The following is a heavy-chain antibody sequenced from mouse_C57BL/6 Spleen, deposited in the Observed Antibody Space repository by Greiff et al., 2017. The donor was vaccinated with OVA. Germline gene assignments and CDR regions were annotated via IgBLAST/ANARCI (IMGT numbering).Heavy chain of an antibody. J-gene: IGHJ2*01. CDR3: ARGSNYGDY. V-gene: IGHV1-55*01. CDR2: IYPGSGST. CDR1: GYTFTSYW. Sequence: QVHVKQPGAELVKPGASVKMSCKASGYTFTSYWITWVKQRPGQGLEWIGDIYPGSGSTNYNEKFKSKATLTVDTSSSTAYMQLSSLTSEDSAVYYCARGSNYGDYWGQGTTLTVSS. D-gene: IGHD2-5*01.